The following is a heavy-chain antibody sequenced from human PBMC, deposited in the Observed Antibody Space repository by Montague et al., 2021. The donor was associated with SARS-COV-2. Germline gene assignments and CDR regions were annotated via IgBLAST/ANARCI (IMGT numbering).Heavy chain of an antibody. CDR2: FSLDTDRI. J-gene: IGHJ6*02. CDR1: GFNFESYA. V-gene: IGHV3-9*01. CDR3: GKDLTPGGMDV. Sequence: SLSLSCAVSGFNFESYAMHWVRQAPGKGLEWVAGFSLDTDRIDYADSVKGRFVVSRDKAQDTLYLQMSSLRPEDSAVYYCGKDLTPGGMDVWGQGTTVVVSS. D-gene: IGHD3-10*01.